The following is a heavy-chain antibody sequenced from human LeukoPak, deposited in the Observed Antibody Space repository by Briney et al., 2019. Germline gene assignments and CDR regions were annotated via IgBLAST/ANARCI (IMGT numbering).Heavy chain of an antibody. J-gene: IGHJ4*02. Sequence: SETLSLTCTVSGGSISSGDYYWSWIRQPPGKGLEWIGYIYYSGSTNYNPSLKSRVTISVDTSKNQFSLKLSSVTAADTAVYYCARAGAARPNFDYWGQGTLVTVSS. D-gene: IGHD6-6*01. CDR3: ARAGAARPNFDY. V-gene: IGHV4-61*08. CDR2: IYYSGST. CDR1: GGSISSGDYY.